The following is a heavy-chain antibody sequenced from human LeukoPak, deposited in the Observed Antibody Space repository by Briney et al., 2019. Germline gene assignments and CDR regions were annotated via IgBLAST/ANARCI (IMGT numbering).Heavy chain of an antibody. V-gene: IGHV3-30-3*01. CDR1: GFTFSSYA. J-gene: IGHJ4*02. D-gene: IGHD5-12*01. Sequence: GRSLRLSCAASGFTFSSYAMHWVRQAPGKGLEWVAVISYDGSNIYYADSVKGRFTISRDNSKNTLYLQMNSLRAEDTAVYYCASYSGYHMVYYFDYWGQGTLVTVSS. CDR2: ISYDGSNI. CDR3: ASYSGYHMVYYFDY.